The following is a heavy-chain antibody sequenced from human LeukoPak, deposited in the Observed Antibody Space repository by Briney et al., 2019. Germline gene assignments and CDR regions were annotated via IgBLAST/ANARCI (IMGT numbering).Heavy chain of an antibody. D-gene: IGHD3-3*01. CDR2: LRPDGSDK. V-gene: IGHV3-7*01. J-gene: IGHJ5*02. CDR3: ARDAYDDASES. Sequence: PGGSLRLSCTGSGFTYSDYWMTWARRAPGKGLEWVANLRPDGSDKYYVDSVKGRFTISRDNAKKLVYLQMNSLRAEDTAVYYCARDAYDDASESWGQGTLVTVSS. CDR1: GFTYSDYW.